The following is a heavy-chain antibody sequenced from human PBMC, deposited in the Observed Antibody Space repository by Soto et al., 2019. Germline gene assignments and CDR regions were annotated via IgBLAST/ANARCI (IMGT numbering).Heavy chain of an antibody. CDR1: GFTFSSYA. D-gene: IGHD6-13*01. Sequence: GGSLRLSCAASGFTFSSYAMSWVRQAPGKGLEWVSAISGSGGSTYYADSVKGRFTISRDNSKNTLYLQMNSLRAEDTAVYYCAKSVGMYSSSWPLGWDVWGQGTTVTVSS. J-gene: IGHJ6*02. CDR2: ISGSGGST. V-gene: IGHV3-23*01. CDR3: AKSVGMYSSSWPLGWDV.